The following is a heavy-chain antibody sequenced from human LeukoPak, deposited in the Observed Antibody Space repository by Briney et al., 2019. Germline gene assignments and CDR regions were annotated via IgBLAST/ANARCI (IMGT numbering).Heavy chain of an antibody. J-gene: IGHJ4*02. V-gene: IGHV3-48*03. D-gene: IGHD3-22*01. CDR2: ISRSGSTI. Sequence: GGSLRLSCAASGFSFSSYEMNWVRQAPGKGLEWVSYISRSGSTIYYADAVKGRFTISRDNAKNSLYLQMNSLRAEDTAVYYCARDGYYYDSSGYYSYYFDYWGQGTLVTVSS. CDR1: GFSFSSYE. CDR3: ARDGYYYDSSGYYSYYFDY.